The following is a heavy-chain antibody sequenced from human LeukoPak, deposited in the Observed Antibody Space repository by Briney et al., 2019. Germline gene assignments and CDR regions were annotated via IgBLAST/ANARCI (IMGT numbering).Heavy chain of an antibody. CDR1: GYTFTSYY. CDR3: AREENYDCSSTSCYGGWFDP. Sequence: ASVNVSCKASGYTFTSYYMHWVRQATGQGLERMGIINPSGGSTSYAQKFQGRVTMTRDTSTSTVYMELSSLRSEDTAVYYCAREENYDCSSTSCYGGWFDPWGQGTLVTVSS. J-gene: IGHJ5*02. CDR2: INPSGGST. V-gene: IGHV1-46*01. D-gene: IGHD2-2*01.